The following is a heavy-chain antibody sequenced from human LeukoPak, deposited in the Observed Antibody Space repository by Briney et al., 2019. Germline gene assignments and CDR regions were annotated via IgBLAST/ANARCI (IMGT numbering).Heavy chain of an antibody. CDR3: AKRGVVIRVVLVGFHKEAYYFDS. V-gene: IGHV3-23*01. CDR1: GITLSNYG. J-gene: IGHJ4*02. CDR2: ISSSGGST. D-gene: IGHD3-10*01. Sequence: PGGSLRLSCAVSGITLSNYGMSWVRQAPGKGLEWVAGISSSGGSTNYADSVKGRFTISRVNPKNTLYLQMNSLRAEDTAVYFCAKRGVVIRVVLVGFHKEAYYFDSWGQGALVTVSS.